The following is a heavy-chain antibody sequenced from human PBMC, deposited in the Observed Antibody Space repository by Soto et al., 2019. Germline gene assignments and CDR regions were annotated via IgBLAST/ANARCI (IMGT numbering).Heavy chain of an antibody. V-gene: IGHV3-48*01. CDR2: ISSSSSTT. D-gene: IGHD3-22*01. J-gene: IGHJ4*02. Sequence: GGSLRLSCAASGFTFRASPMSWVRQAPGRGLEWVSYISSSSSTTYYADSVKGRFTISRDNARNTLYLQMNSLRAEDTAVYYCAKDSLSPYYDSSGYYPLDYWGQGTLVTVSS. CDR1: GFTFRASP. CDR3: AKDSLSPYYDSSGYYPLDY.